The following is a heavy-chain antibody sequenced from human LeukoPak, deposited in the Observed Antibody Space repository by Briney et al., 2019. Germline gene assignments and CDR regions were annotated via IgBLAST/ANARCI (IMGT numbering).Heavy chain of an antibody. V-gene: IGHV3-23*01. CDR1: GFTFSSYA. J-gene: IGHJ4*02. CDR2: ITGSGDGT. Sequence: GGSLRLSCAASGFTFSSYAMMGVRQSPEKGLEWVSSITGSGDGTYYADSVRGPFTISRDNSKNTLYLQMNSLRAEDTAVYFCVKGFVHPTYYFEYWGQGTLVTVSS. D-gene: IGHD3-10*01. CDR3: VKGFVHPTYYFEY.